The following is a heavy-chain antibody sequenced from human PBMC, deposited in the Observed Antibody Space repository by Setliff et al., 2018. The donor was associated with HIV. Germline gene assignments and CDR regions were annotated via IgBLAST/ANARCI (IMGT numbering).Heavy chain of an antibody. CDR2: IKQDGSEK. J-gene: IGHJ2*01. CDR1: GFTFSDYW. Sequence: GGSLRLSCAASGFTFSDYWMTWVRQAPGKGLEWVANIKQDGSEKYCVDSVKGRFTISRDNAKNSLYLQMNSLRAEDTAVYYCTRDYRNLGFDLWGRGSLVTVS. CDR3: TRDYRNLGFDL. D-gene: IGHD4-4*01. V-gene: IGHV3-7*01.